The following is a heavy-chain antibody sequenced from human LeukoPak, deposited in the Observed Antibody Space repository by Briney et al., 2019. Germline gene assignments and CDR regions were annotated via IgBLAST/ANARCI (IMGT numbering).Heavy chain of an antibody. Sequence: PGGSLRLSCAASRFTVSSNYMSWVRQAPGKGLEWVSVIYSGGSTYYADSVKGRFTISRDNSKNTLYLQMNSLRAEDTAVYYCAKPGRRFSYYGMNVWGQGTTVTVSS. D-gene: IGHD3-10*01. J-gene: IGHJ6*02. CDR3: AKPGRRFSYYGMNV. CDR1: RFTVSSNY. CDR2: IYSGGST. V-gene: IGHV3-66*04.